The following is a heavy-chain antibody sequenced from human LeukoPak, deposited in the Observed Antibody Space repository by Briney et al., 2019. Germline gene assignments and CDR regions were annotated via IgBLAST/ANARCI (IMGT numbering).Heavy chain of an antibody. D-gene: IGHD3-3*01. CDR1: GFTFSSYW. CDR2: IKQDGSEK. V-gene: IGHV3-7*01. Sequence: GGSLRLSCAASGFTFSSYWMSWVRQAPGKGLEWVANIKQDGSEKYYVDSVKGRFTISRDNAKNSLYLQMNGLRAEDTAVYYCAREDYDFWSGYSYYFDYWGQGTLVTVSS. J-gene: IGHJ4*02. CDR3: AREDYDFWSGYSYYFDY.